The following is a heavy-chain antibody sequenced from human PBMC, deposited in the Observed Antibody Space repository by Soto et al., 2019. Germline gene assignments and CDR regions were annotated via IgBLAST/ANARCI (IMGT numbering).Heavy chain of an antibody. CDR2: ISSDGSKK. J-gene: IGHJ4*02. CDR3: ARDEYFDPSGPTYDY. V-gene: IGHV3-30-3*01. CDR1: GFTFSSYA. Sequence: PGGSLRLSCAASGFTFSSYAMHWVRQAPGKGLEWVAVISSDGSKKYYADSVKGRFTISRDNSENTLFLQMNSLRAEDTAVYYCARDEYFDPSGPTYDYWGQGSLVTVSS. D-gene: IGHD3-9*01.